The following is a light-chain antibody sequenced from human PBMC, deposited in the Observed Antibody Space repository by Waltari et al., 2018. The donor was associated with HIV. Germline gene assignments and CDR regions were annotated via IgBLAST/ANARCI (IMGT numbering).Light chain of an antibody. CDR3: MQALQTPLT. CDR2: FGS. J-gene: IGKJ4*01. CDR1: QSLLHTNGYNY. Sequence: DIVMTQSPLSLPVTPGEAASVSCRSSQSLLHTNGYNYLDWYLQKPGQSPQLLIYFGSYRASGVPDRFSGSGSGTDFTLKISRVEAEDVGVYYCMQALQTPLTFGGGTKVEIK. V-gene: IGKV2-28*01.